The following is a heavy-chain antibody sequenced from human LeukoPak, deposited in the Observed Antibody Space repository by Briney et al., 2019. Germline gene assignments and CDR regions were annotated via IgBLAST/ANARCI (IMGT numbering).Heavy chain of an antibody. CDR1: GGSISSSSYY. CDR2: IYYSGST. D-gene: IGHD3-22*01. Sequence: SETLSLTCTVSGGSISSSSYYWGWIRQPPGKGLEWIGSIYYSGSTYYNPSLKSRVAISVDTSKNQFSLKLSSVTAADTAVYYCARTYYYDSSGYRVVWFDPWGQGTLVTVSS. J-gene: IGHJ5*02. V-gene: IGHV4-39*07. CDR3: ARTYYYDSSGYRVVWFDP.